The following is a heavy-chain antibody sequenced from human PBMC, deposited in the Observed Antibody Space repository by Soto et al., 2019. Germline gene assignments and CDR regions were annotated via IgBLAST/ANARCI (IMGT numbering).Heavy chain of an antibody. V-gene: IGHV4-31*02. Sequence: SETLSLTCSVSGASTVSHYHCTWIRQPPGKGLEWMGYIFNSGTTFYNPSLTSRLSISMDTSGNHFSLELRSVTAADTAVYYCALALGPTTGLDYWGQGTLVTVSS. CDR3: ALALGPTTGLDY. J-gene: IGHJ4*02. CDR2: IFNSGTT. D-gene: IGHD1-26*01. CDR1: GASTVSHYH.